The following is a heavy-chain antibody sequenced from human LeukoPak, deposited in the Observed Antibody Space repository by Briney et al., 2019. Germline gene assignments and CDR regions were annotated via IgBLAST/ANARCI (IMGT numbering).Heavy chain of an antibody. D-gene: IGHD1-14*01. CDR2: ILHSGDT. Sequence: SGTLSLTCAVSGGSISRSNWWSWVRQPPGKGLEWIGDILHSGDTNYNASLRSRLTISLDKSRNQFSPQLSSVTAADTAVYYCAGYNIPYTFEFWGPGTVVTVSS. V-gene: IGHV4-4*02. CDR3: AGYNIPYTFEF. CDR1: GGSISRSNW. J-gene: IGHJ4*02.